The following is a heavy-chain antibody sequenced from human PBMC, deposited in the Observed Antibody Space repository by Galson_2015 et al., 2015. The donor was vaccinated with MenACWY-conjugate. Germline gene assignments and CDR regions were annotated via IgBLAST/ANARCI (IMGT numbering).Heavy chain of an antibody. CDR2: IDPDGSTT. CDR3: ATAGSYRSDS. J-gene: IGHJ4*02. CDR1: GFTFSTYW. Sequence: SLRLSCAPSGFTFSTYWMHWVRQAPGKGLEWVSRIDPDGSTTDYAESMKGRFTISRDNAKNTLFLQIHRLRVEDTAVYYCATAGSYRSDSRRQGALVTVSS. V-gene: IGHV3-74*01. D-gene: IGHD1-26*01.